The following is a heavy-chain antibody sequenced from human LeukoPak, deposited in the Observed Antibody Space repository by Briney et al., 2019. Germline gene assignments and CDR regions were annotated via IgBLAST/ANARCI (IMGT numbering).Heavy chain of an antibody. Sequence: PSGTLSLTCVVSGGSITRNNWWSWVRQPPGKGLEWIGEIFHSGSTNYNPSLKSRVTISVDKSKNEFSLRLSSVTAADTAVYYCARVLSGSNFDSWGHGTLVTVSS. CDR3: ARVLSGSNFDS. J-gene: IGHJ4*01. D-gene: IGHD3-22*01. V-gene: IGHV4-4*02. CDR2: IFHSGST. CDR1: GGSITRNNW.